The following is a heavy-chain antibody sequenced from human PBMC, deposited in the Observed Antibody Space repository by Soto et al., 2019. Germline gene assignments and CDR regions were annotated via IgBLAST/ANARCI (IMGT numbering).Heavy chain of an antibody. V-gene: IGHV1-58*02. J-gene: IGHJ6*02. D-gene: IGHD3-22*01. CDR3: AAGGGMIDGYYYYYYGMDV. CDR2: IVVGSGNT. CDR1: GFTFTSSA. Sequence: QMQLVQSGPEVKKPGTSVKVSCKASGFTFTSSAMQWVRQARGQRLEWIGWIVVGSGNTNYAQKFQERVTITRDMXXSXAAXELSSLSCEDTAVYYCAAGGGMIDGYYYYYYGMDVWGQGTTVTVSS.